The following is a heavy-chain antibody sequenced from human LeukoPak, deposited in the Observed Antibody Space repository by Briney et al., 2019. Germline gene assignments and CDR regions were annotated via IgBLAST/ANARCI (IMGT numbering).Heavy chain of an antibody. J-gene: IGHJ4*02. CDR2: ISYDGSNK. CDR3: ARGHYDILTASYKWTPDY. V-gene: IGHV3-30*03. D-gene: IGHD3-9*01. CDR1: GFTFSSYG. Sequence: PGRSLRLSCAASGFTFSSYGMHWVRQAPGKGLEWVAVISYDGSNKYYADSVKGRFTTSRDNAKNSLSLQLSSLRAEDTAVYYCARGHYDILTASYKWTPDYWGQGILVTVSS.